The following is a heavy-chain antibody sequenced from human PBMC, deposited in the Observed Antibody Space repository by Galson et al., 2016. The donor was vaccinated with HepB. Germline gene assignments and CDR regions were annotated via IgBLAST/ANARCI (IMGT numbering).Heavy chain of an antibody. CDR3: AGATPYYDLWIASPYYFDY. CDR1: GGSINSYY. V-gene: IGHV4-59*01. D-gene: IGHD3-3*01. Sequence: SETLSLTCTVSGGSINSYYWNWIRQPPGKGLEWIGYIYYSGSTNYNPSLESRVTISLDTSNHQFSLKLRSVTAADTAVYYCAGATPYYDLWIASPYYFDYWGQGTLVAVSS. J-gene: IGHJ4*02. CDR2: IYYSGST.